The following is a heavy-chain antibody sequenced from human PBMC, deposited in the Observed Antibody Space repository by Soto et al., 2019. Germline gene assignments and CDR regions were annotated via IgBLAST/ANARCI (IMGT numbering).Heavy chain of an antibody. CDR2: ISGSDGST. CDR1: GFPFSRYA. CDR3: AKYRGISVTGSVVGLDY. V-gene: IGHV3-23*01. Sequence: PGGSLRLSCAASGFPFSRYAMSWVRQAPGKGLEWVSGISGSDGSTHYPDSVKGRFTISRDISRNTLFLQMNNVRAEDAAIYYCAKYRGISVTGSVVGLDYWGQGSLVTVSS. D-gene: IGHD6-19*01. J-gene: IGHJ4*02.